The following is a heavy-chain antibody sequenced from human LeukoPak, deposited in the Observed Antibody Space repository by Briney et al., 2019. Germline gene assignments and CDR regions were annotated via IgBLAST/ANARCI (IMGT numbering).Heavy chain of an antibody. V-gene: IGHV4-61*01. CDR3: ARDSAWQIGGYPWTFDY. D-gene: IGHD3-22*01. CDR1: GVSVSSSNYY. J-gene: IGHJ4*02. CDR2: IYYSGST. Sequence: SETLSLTCNVSGVSVSSSNYYWAWIRQPPGKGLEWIGYIYYSGSTNYNPSLKSRVTISVDTSKNQFSLKLSSVTAADTAVYYCARDSAWQIGGYPWTFDYWGQGTLVTVSS.